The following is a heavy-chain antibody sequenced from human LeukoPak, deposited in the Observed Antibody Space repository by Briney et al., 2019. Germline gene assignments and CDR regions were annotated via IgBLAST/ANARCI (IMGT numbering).Heavy chain of an antibody. D-gene: IGHD3-3*01. Sequence: GESLKISCKGSGYNFTNYWIGWVRQMPGEGLEWMGIIYPGDSDTRYSPSFQGQVTISADKSISTAYLQWISLKVSDIAMYYCARAIFGVAAADYWGQGTLVTVSS. CDR3: ARAIFGVAAADY. V-gene: IGHV5-51*01. J-gene: IGHJ4*02. CDR2: IYPGDSDT. CDR1: GYNFTNYW.